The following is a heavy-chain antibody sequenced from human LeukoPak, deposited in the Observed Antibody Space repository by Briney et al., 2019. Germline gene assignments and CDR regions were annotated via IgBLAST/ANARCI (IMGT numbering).Heavy chain of an antibody. CDR1: GFTFSSYG. Sequence: PGGSLRLSCAASGFTFSSYGMHWVRQAPGKGLEWVAFIRYDGSNKYYADSVKGRFTISRDNSKNTLYLQMNSLRAEDTAVYYCAKAGREYCSSTSCYFDAFDIWGQGTMVTVSS. J-gene: IGHJ3*02. D-gene: IGHD2-2*01. CDR3: AKAGREYCSSTSCYFDAFDI. V-gene: IGHV3-30*02. CDR2: IRYDGSNK.